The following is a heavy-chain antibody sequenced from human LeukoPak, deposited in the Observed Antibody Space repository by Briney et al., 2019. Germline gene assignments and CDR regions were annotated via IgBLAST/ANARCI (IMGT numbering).Heavy chain of an antibody. CDR2: ISAYNGNT. CDR3: ARVRLIQLWLSDWLDP. CDR1: GYTFTSYG. J-gene: IGHJ5*02. Sequence: GASVKVSCKASGYTFTSYGISWVRQAPGQGLEWVGWISAYNGNTNYAQKLQGRVTMTTDTSTSTAYMELRSLRSDDTAVYYCARVRLIQLWLSDWLDPWGQGTLVTVSS. V-gene: IGHV1-18*01. D-gene: IGHD5-18*01.